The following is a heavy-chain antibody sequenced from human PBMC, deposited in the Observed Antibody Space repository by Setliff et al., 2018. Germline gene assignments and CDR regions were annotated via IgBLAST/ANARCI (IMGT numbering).Heavy chain of an antibody. V-gene: IGHV4-4*07. CDR1: GGSFSTHY. J-gene: IGHJ6*03. D-gene: IGHD3-3*01. Sequence: KPSETLSLTCTVSGGSFSTHYWNWIRQPAGKGLEWIGRIYTTWSTNYNPSLRSRVSISLDTSKSQFFLKLNSVTAADTAVYYCARMTGFLYMDVWGKGTPVTVSS. CDR3: ARMTGFLYMDV. CDR2: IYTTWST.